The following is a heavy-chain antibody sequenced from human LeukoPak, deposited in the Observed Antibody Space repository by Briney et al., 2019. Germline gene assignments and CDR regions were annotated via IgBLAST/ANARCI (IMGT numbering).Heavy chain of an antibody. J-gene: IGHJ4*02. CDR1: GFTFSSYW. D-gene: IGHD4-17*01. CDR2: IKQDGSEK. V-gene: IGHV3-7*03. CDR3: ARDYGDYYFDY. Sequence: GGSLRLSCAASGFTFSSYWMSWVRQAPGKGLEWVANIKQDGSEKYYVDSVKGRFAISRDNAKNSLYLQMNSLRAEDTAVYYCARDYGDYYFDYWGQGTLVTVSS.